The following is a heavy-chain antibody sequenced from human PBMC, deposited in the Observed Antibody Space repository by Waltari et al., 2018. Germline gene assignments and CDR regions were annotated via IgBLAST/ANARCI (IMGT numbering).Heavy chain of an antibody. CDR1: GGTFTNYA. V-gene: IGHV1-69*04. CDR3: ARAPTDTVVFDI. CDR2: IVPILDMT. Sequence: QVQLVQSGAEVRKPGSSVRVSCQASGGTFTNYAISWVRLAPGQGLDWMGRIVPILDMTDYAQRFQGRVTITADESTSTAYMELTSLRSEDTAVYYCARAPTDTVVFDIWGQGTMVTVSS. J-gene: IGHJ4*02. D-gene: IGHD2-21*02.